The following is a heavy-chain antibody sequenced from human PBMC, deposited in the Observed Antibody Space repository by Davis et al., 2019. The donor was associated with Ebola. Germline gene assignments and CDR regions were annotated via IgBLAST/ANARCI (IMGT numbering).Heavy chain of an antibody. J-gene: IGHJ4*02. CDR2: LSGSGGST. Sequence: GESLKISCAASGFAVSTKYMSWVRQAPGKGLEWVSALSGSGGSTYYADSVKGRFIISRDNSKNTLYLQMNSLRAEDTAVYFCARDDFWTGFYRDYWGQGTLVTVSS. V-gene: IGHV3-23*01. CDR3: ARDDFWTGFYRDY. D-gene: IGHD3/OR15-3a*01. CDR1: GFAVSTKY.